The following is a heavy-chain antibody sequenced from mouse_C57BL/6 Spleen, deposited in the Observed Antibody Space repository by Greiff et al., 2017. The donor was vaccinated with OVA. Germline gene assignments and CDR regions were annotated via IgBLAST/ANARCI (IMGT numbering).Heavy chain of an antibody. V-gene: IGHV1-78*01. CDR1: GYTFTDHT. CDR3: ARRYYGSSPNWYFDV. Sequence: VQLQQSDAELVKPGASVKISCKVSGYTFTDHTIHWMKQRPEQGLEWIGYIYPRDGSTKYNEKFKGKATLTADKSSSTAYMQLNSLTSEDSAVYFCARRYYGSSPNWYFDVWGTGTTVTVSS. D-gene: IGHD1-1*01. CDR2: IYPRDGST. J-gene: IGHJ1*03.